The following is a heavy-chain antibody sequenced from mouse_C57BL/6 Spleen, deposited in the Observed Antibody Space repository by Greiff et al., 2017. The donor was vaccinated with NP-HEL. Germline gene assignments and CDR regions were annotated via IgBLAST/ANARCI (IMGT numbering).Heavy chain of an antibody. CDR2: IHPNSGST. J-gene: IGHJ2*01. CDR1: GYTFTSYW. CDR3: ARGPLYDGYYPYFDY. V-gene: IGHV1-64*01. D-gene: IGHD2-3*01. Sequence: QVQLQQPGAELVKPGASVKLSCKASGYTFTSYWMHWVKQRPGQGLEWIGMIHPNSGSTNYNEKFKSKATLTVDKSSSTAYMQLSSLTSEDSAVYFCARGPLYDGYYPYFDYWGQGTTLTVSS.